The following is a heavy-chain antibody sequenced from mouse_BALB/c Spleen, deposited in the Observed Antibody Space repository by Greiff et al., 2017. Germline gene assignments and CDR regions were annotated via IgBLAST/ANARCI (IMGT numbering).Heavy chain of an antibody. CDR2: ISSGGGNT. CDR3: ARYGNYVDYAMDY. CDR1: GFTFSSYT. Sequence: EVKLVESGGGLVKPGGSLKLSCAASGFTFSSYTMSWVRQTPEKRLEWVATISSGGGNTYYPDSVKGRFTISRDNAKNNLYLQMSSLRSEDTALYYCARYGNYVDYAMDYWGQGTSVTVSS. V-gene: IGHV5-9*03. D-gene: IGHD2-1*01. J-gene: IGHJ4*01.